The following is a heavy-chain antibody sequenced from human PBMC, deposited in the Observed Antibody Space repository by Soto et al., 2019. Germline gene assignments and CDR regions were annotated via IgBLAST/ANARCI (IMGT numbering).Heavy chain of an antibody. V-gene: IGHV3-11*06. CDR2: ISTTTSNTKT. D-gene: IGHD2-15*01. J-gene: IGHJ4*02. Sequence: SLRLSCAASGFTFSDYYMSWIRQAPGKGLEWVSYISTTTSNTKTKYTDSVRGRFTISRDNAQNSLYLQMNSLRADDTAVYYCATFTSSTPFQYWGQGTLVTVSS. CDR1: GFTFSDYY. CDR3: ATFTSSTPFQY.